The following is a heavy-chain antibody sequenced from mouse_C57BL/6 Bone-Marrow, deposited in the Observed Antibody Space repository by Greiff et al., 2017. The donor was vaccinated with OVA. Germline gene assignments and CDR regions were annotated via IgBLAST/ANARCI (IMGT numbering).Heavy chain of an antibody. Sequence: VQVVESGGGLVKPGGSLKLSCAASGFTFSSYAMSWVRQTPEKRLEWVATISDGGSYTYYPDNVKGRFTISRDNAKNNLYLQMSHLKSEDTAMYYCARDSPFQLGFDYWGQGTTLTVSS. D-gene: IGHD4-1*02. CDR2: ISDGGSYT. J-gene: IGHJ2*01. CDR1: GFTFSSYA. CDR3: ARDSPFQLGFDY. V-gene: IGHV5-4*01.